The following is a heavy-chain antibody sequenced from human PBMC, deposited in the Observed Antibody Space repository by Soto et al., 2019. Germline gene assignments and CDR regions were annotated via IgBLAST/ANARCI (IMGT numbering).Heavy chain of an antibody. CDR1: GGSISSGGYS. Sequence: SETLSLTCAVSGGSISSGGYSWSWIRQPPGKGLEWIGYIYHSGSTYYNLSLKSRVTISVDRSKNQFSLKLSSVTAADTAVYYCARADSTSRFYFDYWGQGTLVTVSS. D-gene: IGHD4-4*01. V-gene: IGHV4-30-2*01. J-gene: IGHJ4*02. CDR2: IYHSGST. CDR3: ARADSTSRFYFDY.